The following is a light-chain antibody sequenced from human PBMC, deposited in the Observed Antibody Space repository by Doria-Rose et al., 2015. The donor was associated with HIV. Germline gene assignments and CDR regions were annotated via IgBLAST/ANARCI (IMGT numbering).Light chain of an antibody. Sequence: DIQVTQSPSSLSASVGDRVIITCRTSETISNHLNWYQQKAGEAPKLLIFGVSSLQSGVPSRFSGGGSGTDFTLTISSLQPEDFAVYYCQQSYNTLPITFGQGTRLEIK. CDR1: ETISNH. J-gene: IGKJ5*01. CDR3: QQSYNTLPIT. CDR2: GVS. V-gene: IGKV1-39*01.